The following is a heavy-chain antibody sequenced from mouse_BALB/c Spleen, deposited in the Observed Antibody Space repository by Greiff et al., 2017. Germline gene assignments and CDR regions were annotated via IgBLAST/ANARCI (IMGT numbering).Heavy chain of an antibody. CDR1: GFTFSDYY. CDR3: ARELFYYAMDY. J-gene: IGHJ4*01. Sequence: EVQGVESGGGLVKPGGSLKLSCAASGFTFSDYYMYWVRQTPEKRLEWVATISDGGSYTYYPDSVKGRFTISRDNAKNNLYLQMSSLKSEDTAMYYCARELFYYAMDYWGQGTSVTVSS. V-gene: IGHV5-4*02. CDR2: ISDGGSYT.